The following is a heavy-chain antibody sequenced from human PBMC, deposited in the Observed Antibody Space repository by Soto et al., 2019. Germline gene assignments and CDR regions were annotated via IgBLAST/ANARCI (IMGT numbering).Heavy chain of an antibody. CDR2: INPNSGGT. Sequence: ASVKVSCKASGYTFTGYYMHWVRQAPGQGLEWMGWINPNSGGTNYAQKFQGRVTMTRDTSISTAYMELSRLRSDDTAVYYCARAPEYDFWSGYYTVWFDPWGQGTQVTVSS. D-gene: IGHD3-3*01. CDR3: ARAPEYDFWSGYYTVWFDP. V-gene: IGHV1-2*02. J-gene: IGHJ5*02. CDR1: GYTFTGYY.